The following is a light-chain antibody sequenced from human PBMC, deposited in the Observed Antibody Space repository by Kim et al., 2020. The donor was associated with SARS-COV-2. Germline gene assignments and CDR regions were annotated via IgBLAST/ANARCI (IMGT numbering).Light chain of an antibody. Sequence: SSLSASVGDRVIINCRASQSIGTYLNWYQQRPGKAPNLLIYAASTLQSGVPSRFSGSGSGTDFTLTISSLQSEDFATYYCQHSWTFGQGTKVDIK. CDR3: QHSWT. CDR1: QSIGTY. J-gene: IGKJ1*01. V-gene: IGKV1-39*01. CDR2: AAS.